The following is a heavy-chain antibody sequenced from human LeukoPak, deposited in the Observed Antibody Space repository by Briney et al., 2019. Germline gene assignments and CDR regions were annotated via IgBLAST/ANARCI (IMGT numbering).Heavy chain of an antibody. CDR3: AKEDGVRDFWSGYYTGGFLDY. D-gene: IGHD3-3*01. Sequence: PGGSLRLSCAASGFPFEDWTMHWVHQAPGKGLEWVSLVTWDGTTVSYADSVKGRFTISRDNRKRSLYLQMNSLRTEDTALYYCAKEDGVRDFWSGYYTGGFLDYWGQGTLVTVSS. J-gene: IGHJ4*02. CDR2: VTWDGTTV. CDR1: GFPFEDWT. V-gene: IGHV3-43*01.